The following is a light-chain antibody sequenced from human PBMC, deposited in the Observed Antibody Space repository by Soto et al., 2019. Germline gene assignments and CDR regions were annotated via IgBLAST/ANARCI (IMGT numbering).Light chain of an antibody. V-gene: IGKV3D-15*02. Sequence: EVVMRESPATLSVAPGECATLSCRASQGIGDTLAWYQHKPGQTPRLLIYDASTRAPGIPARFSGRGSGADFTLTISSLEPEDFAVYYCQQYGSSPRTFGQGTKVDIK. CDR2: DAS. J-gene: IGKJ1*01. CDR1: QGIGDT. CDR3: QQYGSSPRT.